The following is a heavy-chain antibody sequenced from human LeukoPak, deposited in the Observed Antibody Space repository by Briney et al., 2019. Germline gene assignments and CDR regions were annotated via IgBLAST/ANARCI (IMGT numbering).Heavy chain of an antibody. CDR1: GFAVSSNY. V-gene: IGHV3-13*01. J-gene: IGHJ3*02. Sequence: GGSLRLSCEASGFAVSSNYMIWVRQATGKGLEWVSAIGTAGDTYYPGSVKGRFTISRENAKNSLYLQMNSLRAGDTAVYYCARVGRDSGYAFDIWGQGTMVTVSS. CDR3: ARVGRDSGYAFDI. CDR2: IGTAGDT. D-gene: IGHD3-10*01.